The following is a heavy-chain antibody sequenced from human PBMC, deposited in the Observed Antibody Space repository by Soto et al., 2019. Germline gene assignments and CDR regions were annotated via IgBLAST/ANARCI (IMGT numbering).Heavy chain of an antibody. Sequence: GGSLRLSCAASGFTFSSYAMSWVRQAPVKGLGWVSAISGSGGSTYYADSVKGRFTISRDNSKNTLYLQMNSLRAEDTAVYYCAKYSSGWDFDYWGQGTLVTVSS. J-gene: IGHJ4*02. V-gene: IGHV3-23*01. CDR3: AKYSSGWDFDY. D-gene: IGHD6-19*01. CDR2: ISGSGGST. CDR1: GFTFSSYA.